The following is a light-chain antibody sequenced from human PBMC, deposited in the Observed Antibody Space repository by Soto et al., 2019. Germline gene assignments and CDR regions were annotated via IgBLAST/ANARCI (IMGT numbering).Light chain of an antibody. CDR1: QSVSDW. V-gene: IGKV1-5*02. CDR2: GAS. J-gene: IGKJ1*01. Sequence: DIQMTQSPSTLSASVGDRVTIVCRASQSVSDWLAWYQERPGKAPKVLIYGASSLESGVPSRFSGSGSGTEFTLTISSLQPDDFATYYCQQYNSYPWTFGQGTKVEAK. CDR3: QQYNSYPWT.